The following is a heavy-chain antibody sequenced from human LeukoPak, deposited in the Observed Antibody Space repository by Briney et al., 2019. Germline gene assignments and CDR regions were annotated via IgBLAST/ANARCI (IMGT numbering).Heavy chain of an antibody. CDR3: ARTQVWELFWFDP. CDR1: GGSFSGYY. V-gene: IGHV4-34*01. J-gene: IGHJ5*02. Sequence: SETLSLTCAVYGGSFSGYYWSWIRQPPGKGLEWIGEINHSGSTNYNPSLKSRVTMSVDTSKNQFSLKLSSVTAADTAVYYCARTQVWELFWFDPWGQGTLVTVSS. CDR2: INHSGST. D-gene: IGHD1-26*01.